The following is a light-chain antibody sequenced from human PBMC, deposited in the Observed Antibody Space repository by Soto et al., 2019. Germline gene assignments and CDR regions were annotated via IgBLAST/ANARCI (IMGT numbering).Light chain of an antibody. CDR1: QSVSNW. J-gene: IGKJ2*02. V-gene: IGKV1-5*03. Sequence: DIQMTQSPSTLSAFVGDRVTITCRASQSVSNWLAWYQQKPGKAPRLLISKASTLESGVPSRFSDSGSGTEFTLSISSLQPEDFATYYCQQYRSASTFGQGTKLEIK. CDR3: QQYRSAST. CDR2: KAS.